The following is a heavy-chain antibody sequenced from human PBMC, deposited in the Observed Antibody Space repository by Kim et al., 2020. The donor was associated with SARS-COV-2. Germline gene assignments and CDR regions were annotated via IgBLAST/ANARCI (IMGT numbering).Heavy chain of an antibody. J-gene: IGHJ4*02. CDR3: ARGFLKTGFDS. V-gene: IGHV6-1*01. Sequence: DYAVSVNSRVTINPDTSKNQFSLQVKSVTPEDTAVYYCARGFLKTGFDSWGQGSLVTVSS. D-gene: IGHD3-3*01.